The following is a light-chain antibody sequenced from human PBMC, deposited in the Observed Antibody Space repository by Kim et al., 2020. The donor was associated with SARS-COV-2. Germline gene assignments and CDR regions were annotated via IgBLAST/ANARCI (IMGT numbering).Light chain of an antibody. Sequence: SYELTQPPSVSLSPGQTARITCSGDALPKQYAYWFQQKPGQAPVLVIYKDTESPSGIPERFSGSTSGTTVTLTISGVQAEDEADYYCQSADSSDTFWVFGGGTQLTVL. CDR2: KDT. CDR1: ALPKQY. J-gene: IGLJ3*02. V-gene: IGLV3-25*03. CDR3: QSADSSDTFWV.